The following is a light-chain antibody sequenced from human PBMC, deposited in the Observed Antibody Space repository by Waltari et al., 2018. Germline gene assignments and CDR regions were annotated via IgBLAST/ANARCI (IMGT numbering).Light chain of an antibody. CDR2: YDG. Sequence: SYVLAQPPSVSVAPGKTARITCGGSNVGSESVHWYQQRPGQAPVLVIYYDGDRPSGIPERFSGSNSGNTATLTISRVEAGDEADYYCQVWDGISDQPVFGGGTKLTVL. V-gene: IGLV3-21*04. CDR3: QVWDGISDQPV. J-gene: IGLJ2*01. CDR1: NVGSES.